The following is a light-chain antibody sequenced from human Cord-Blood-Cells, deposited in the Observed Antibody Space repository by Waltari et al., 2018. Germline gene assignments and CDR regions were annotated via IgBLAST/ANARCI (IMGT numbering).Light chain of an antibody. CDR1: QSISSY. CDR2: GAS. V-gene: IGKV3-15*01. J-gene: IGKJ1*01. Sequence: EIVMTQSPATLSVSPGERATLSCRASQSISSYLAWYQQKPGQAPRLLIYGASTRDTGIPSRFSGSGSGTEFTLTISSLQSEDFAVYYCQQYNNWPRTFGQGTKVEIK. CDR3: QQYNNWPRT.